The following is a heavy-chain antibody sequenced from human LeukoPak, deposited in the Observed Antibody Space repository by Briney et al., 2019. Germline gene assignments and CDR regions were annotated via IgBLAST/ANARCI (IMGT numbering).Heavy chain of an antibody. V-gene: IGHV3-23*01. Sequence: GSLRLSCAAPGFTFSSYAMNWVRQAPGKGLEWVSAISGSGSSTYYGDSVKGRFTISRDNSKNTLYLQMNSLRAEDTAVYYCAKVRVSDIAVPWGQGTLVTVSS. CDR3: AKVRVSDIAVP. CDR1: GFTFSSYA. CDR2: ISGSGSST. D-gene: IGHD6-19*01. J-gene: IGHJ4*02.